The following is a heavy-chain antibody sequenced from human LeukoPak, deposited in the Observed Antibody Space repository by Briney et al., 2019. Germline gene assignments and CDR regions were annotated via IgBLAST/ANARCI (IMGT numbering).Heavy chain of an antibody. CDR2: ISSSSSYI. D-gene: IGHD4-11*01. CDR1: GFTFSSYS. J-gene: IGHJ4*02. CDR3: ARDKYDYSDYKSSEY. V-gene: IGHV3-21*01. Sequence: GGSPRLSCAASGFTFSSYSMNWVRQAPGKGLEWVSSISSSSSYIFYADSVKGRFTISRDNAKNSVYLQMNSLRVEDTAVYFCARDKYDYSDYKSSEYWGQGTLVTVSS.